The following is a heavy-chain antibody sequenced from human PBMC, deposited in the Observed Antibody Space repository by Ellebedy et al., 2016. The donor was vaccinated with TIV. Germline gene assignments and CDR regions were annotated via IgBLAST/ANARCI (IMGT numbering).Heavy chain of an antibody. CDR3: GTPMVGGFSYYYMDV. J-gene: IGHJ6*03. CDR1: GYTFTSYD. Sequence: ASVKVSCXASGYTFTSYDIHWVRQAPGQGLEWMGWVNPNSGYTGYAQMFQGRVTMTRNTSINTAYMELRSLRSDDTAAYYCGTPMVGGFSYYYMDVWGKGTTVTVSS. CDR2: VNPNSGYT. D-gene: IGHD3-10*01. V-gene: IGHV1-8*01.